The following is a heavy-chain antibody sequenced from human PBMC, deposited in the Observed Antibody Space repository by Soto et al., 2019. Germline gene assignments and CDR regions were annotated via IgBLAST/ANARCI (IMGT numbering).Heavy chain of an antibody. J-gene: IGHJ2*01. V-gene: IGHV1-69*01. Sequence: QVQLVQSGAEVKKPGSSVKVSCKASGGTFSSYSISWVRQAPGQGLEWMGGIIPIFGTANYAQKFQGRVTLTADESTSTAHMELSSLRNEDTAVYYCARPFQSWPGGWYFDLWGRGTLVTVSS. CDR1: GGTFSSYS. CDR2: IIPIFGTA. D-gene: IGHD3-16*01. CDR3: ARPFQSWPGGWYFDL.